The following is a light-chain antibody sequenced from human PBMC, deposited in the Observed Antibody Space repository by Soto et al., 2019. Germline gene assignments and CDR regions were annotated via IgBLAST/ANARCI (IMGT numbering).Light chain of an antibody. J-gene: IGLJ1*01. CDR1: SSDVGSYNL. V-gene: IGLV2-14*02. CDR3: SSYTSSSTLWV. Sequence: QSALTQPASVSGSPGQSITISCTGTSSDVGSYNLVSWYQQHPGKAPKLMIYEVSNRPSGVSNRFSGSKSGNTASLTISGLQADDEADYYCSSYTSSSTLWVFGTGTKLTVL. CDR2: EVS.